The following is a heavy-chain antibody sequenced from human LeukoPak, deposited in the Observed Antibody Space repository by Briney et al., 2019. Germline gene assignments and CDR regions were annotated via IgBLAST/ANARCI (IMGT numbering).Heavy chain of an antibody. D-gene: IGHD3-16*01. J-gene: IGHJ4*02. CDR1: GGSISSYY. CDR3: ARDRGLGHDY. V-gene: IGHV4-59*01. CDR2: IYYSGST. Sequence: SETLSLTCTVSGGSISSYYWSWIRQPPGKGLDWIGYIYYSGSTNYNPSLKRRVTISVDTSKNQFSLKLSSVTAADTAVYYCARDRGLGHDYWGQGTLVSVSS.